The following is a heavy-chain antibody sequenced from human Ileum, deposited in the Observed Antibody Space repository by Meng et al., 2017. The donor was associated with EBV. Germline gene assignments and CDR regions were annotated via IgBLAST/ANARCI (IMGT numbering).Heavy chain of an antibody. CDR2: VNTGNGKT. CDR3: ASRPENDVGPFDY. V-gene: IGHV1-3*04. CDR1: GYTFTSYP. Sequence: QVILVQSGAGVKKPGASVKVSCKASGYTFTSYPMHWVRQAPGQRLQWMGWVNTGNGKTEYSQNFQGRVTITRDTSANTAYMELSSLRSEDTAVYYCASRPENDVGPFDYWGQGTLVTVSS. D-gene: IGHD1-14*01. J-gene: IGHJ4*02.